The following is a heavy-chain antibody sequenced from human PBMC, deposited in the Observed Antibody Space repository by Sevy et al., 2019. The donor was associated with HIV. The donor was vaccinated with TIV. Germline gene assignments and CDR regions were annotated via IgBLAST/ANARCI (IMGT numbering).Heavy chain of an antibody. J-gene: IGHJ6*02. CDR3: AKGYYGFWSGYYYGMDV. V-gene: IGHV1-8*01. CDR1: GYTFTSYD. D-gene: IGHD3-3*01. CDR2: MNPNSGNT. Sequence: ASVKVSCKASGYTFTSYDINWVRQATGQGLEWMGWMNPNSGNTGYGQKFQGRVIMTRNTSITTAYMELSSLKSEDTAVYYCAKGYYGFWSGYYYGMDVWGQGTTVTVSS.